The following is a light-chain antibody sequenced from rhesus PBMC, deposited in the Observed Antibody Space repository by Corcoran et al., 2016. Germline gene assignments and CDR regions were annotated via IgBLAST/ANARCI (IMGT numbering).Light chain of an antibody. Sequence: QAALTQPRSVSGSPEKSVTISCTGTSSDIGGYNYVSWYQQHPGTAPKLMIYEVSKRPSGVSDRFSGSKSGNTASLTISGLQAEDEADYYCSSYAGSNTYIFGAGTRLTVL. CDR3: SSYAGSNTYI. CDR1: SSDIGGYNY. V-gene: IGLV2-32*02. CDR2: EVS. J-gene: IGLJ1*01.